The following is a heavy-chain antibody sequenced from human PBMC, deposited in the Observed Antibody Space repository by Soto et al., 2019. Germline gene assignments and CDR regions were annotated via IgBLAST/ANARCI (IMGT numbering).Heavy chain of an antibody. D-gene: IGHD1-7*01. Sequence: QVQLQESGPGLVKPSETLSLTCTVSGGSISSYYWSWIRQPPGKGLEWLGYIYYSGSTNYNPSLKSRVTISVDTSKNQFSLKLSSVTAADTAVYYCARINWDLGYYYYYYMDVWGKGTTVTVSS. CDR3: ARINWDLGYYYYYYMDV. CDR1: GGSISSYY. J-gene: IGHJ6*03. CDR2: IYYSGST. V-gene: IGHV4-59*01.